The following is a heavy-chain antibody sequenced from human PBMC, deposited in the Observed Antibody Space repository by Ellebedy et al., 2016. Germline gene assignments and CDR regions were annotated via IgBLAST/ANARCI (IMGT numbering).Heavy chain of an antibody. CDR2: ISGDGGST. D-gene: IGHD5-18*01. J-gene: IGHJ4*02. V-gene: IGHV3-23*01. Sequence: GGSLRLXXATSGFTFSNFLMSWVRQTPGKGLEWVSTISGDGGSTYIADSVKGRFTISRDNSKNTLFLQMNSLRAEDTAVYYCARGYDTTMGMYFDYWGQGTLVTVSS. CDR1: GFTFSNFL. CDR3: ARGYDTTMGMYFDY.